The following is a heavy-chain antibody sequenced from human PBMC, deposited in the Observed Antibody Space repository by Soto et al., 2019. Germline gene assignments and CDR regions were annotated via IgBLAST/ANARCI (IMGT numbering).Heavy chain of an antibody. J-gene: IGHJ5*02. CDR2: ISGSGGST. Sequence: GGSLRLSCAASGFTFSSYAMSWVRQAPGKGLEWVSAISGSGGSTYYADSVKGRFTISRDNSKNTLYLQMNSLRAEDTAVYYCAKDGITMVRGVIIQNNWFDPWGQGTLVTVSS. D-gene: IGHD3-10*01. CDR3: AKDGITMVRGVIIQNNWFDP. V-gene: IGHV3-23*01. CDR1: GFTFSSYA.